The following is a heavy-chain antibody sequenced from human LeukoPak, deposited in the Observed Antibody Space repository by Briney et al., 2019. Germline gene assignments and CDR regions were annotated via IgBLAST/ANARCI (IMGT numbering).Heavy chain of an antibody. CDR3: ARNGDSTPEFDY. J-gene: IGHJ4*02. CDR2: INHSGST. D-gene: IGHD4-17*01. CDR1: GGSFSGYY. V-gene: IGHV4-34*01. Sequence: SETLSLTCAVYGGSFSGYYWSWIRQPPGKGLEWIGEINHSGSTNYNPSLKSRVTISVDTSKNQFSLKLSSVTAADTAVYYCARNGDSTPEFDYWGQGTLVTVSS.